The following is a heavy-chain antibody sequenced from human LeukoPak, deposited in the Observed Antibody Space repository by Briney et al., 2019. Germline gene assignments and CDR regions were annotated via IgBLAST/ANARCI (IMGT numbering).Heavy chain of an antibody. Sequence: PGGSLRLSCAASGFTFDDYAMHWVRQAPGKGLEWVSGISWNSDGIGYADSVKGRFTVSRDNAKNSLYLQMNSLRAEDTALYYCAKDRGYSYGQQDNWFDPWGQGTLVTVSS. CDR1: GFTFDDYA. CDR3: AKDRGYSYGQQDNWFDP. CDR2: ISWNSDGI. J-gene: IGHJ5*02. D-gene: IGHD5-18*01. V-gene: IGHV3-9*01.